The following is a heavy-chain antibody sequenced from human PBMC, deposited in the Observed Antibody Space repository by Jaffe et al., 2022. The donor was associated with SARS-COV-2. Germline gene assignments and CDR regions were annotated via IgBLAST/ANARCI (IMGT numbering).Heavy chain of an antibody. D-gene: IGHD3-16*01. J-gene: IGHJ4*02. CDR2: IWLDGSNI. Sequence: QVQLVESGGGVVQPGRSLRLSCAASGFTFSIYGMHWVRQAPGKGLEWVAVIWLDGSNINYADSVKGRFTISRDNSKNTLYLEMNSLRAEDTAVYYCARDLRKGSYFDYWGQGTLVTVSS. CDR1: GFTFSIYG. CDR3: ARDLRKGSYFDY. V-gene: IGHV3-33*01.